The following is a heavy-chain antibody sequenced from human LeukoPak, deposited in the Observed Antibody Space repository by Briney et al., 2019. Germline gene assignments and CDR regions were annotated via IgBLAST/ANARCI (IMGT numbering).Heavy chain of an antibody. Sequence: PGGSLRLSCAASGFTFSNYAMMWLRQAPGKGPEWVSLIRASGGGTDYADSVRGRFAISRDNSKNTLYLQMNRLRVEDTAVYYCAKDRQAYYDFWSGNWFDPWGQGTLVTVSS. CDR1: GFTFSNYA. V-gene: IGHV3-23*01. CDR2: IRASGGGT. D-gene: IGHD3-3*01. J-gene: IGHJ5*02. CDR3: AKDRQAYYDFWSGNWFDP.